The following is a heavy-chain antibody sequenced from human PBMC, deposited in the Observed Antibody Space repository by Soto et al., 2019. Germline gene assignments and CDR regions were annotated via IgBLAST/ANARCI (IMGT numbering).Heavy chain of an antibody. V-gene: IGHV3-74*01. J-gene: IGHJ4*02. CDR1: GFTFSGDW. CDR2: INMDGSST. CDR3: ARGPRGLYHHDY. D-gene: IGHD2-2*01. Sequence: GGSLRLSCAASGFTFSGDWMHWVRQAAGKGLVWVSRINMDGSSTNYADSVKGRFTISRDNAKDTLYLQMNSLRVDDTAVYYCARGPRGLYHHDYWGQGALVTVSS.